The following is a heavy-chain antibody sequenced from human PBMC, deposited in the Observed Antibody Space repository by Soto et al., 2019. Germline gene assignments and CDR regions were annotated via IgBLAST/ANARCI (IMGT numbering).Heavy chain of an antibody. Sequence: GASVKVSCKASGYTFTGYYMHWVRQAPGQGXEWKGWINPNSGGTNYAQKFQGRVTMTRDTSISTAYMELSRLRSDDTAVYYCARVLGYCSGGSCYSGKWFDPWGQGTLVTVSS. J-gene: IGHJ5*02. CDR2: INPNSGGT. CDR1: GYTFTGYY. CDR3: ARVLGYCSGGSCYSGKWFDP. D-gene: IGHD2-15*01. V-gene: IGHV1-2*02.